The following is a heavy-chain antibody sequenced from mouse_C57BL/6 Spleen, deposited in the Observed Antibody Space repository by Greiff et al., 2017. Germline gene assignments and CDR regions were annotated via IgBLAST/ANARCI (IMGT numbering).Heavy chain of an antibody. V-gene: IGHV1-69*01. CDR3: ARAPLYYGSSPWFAY. CDR2: IDPSDSYT. J-gene: IGHJ3*01. CDR1: GYTFTSYW. D-gene: IGHD1-1*01. Sequence: QVQLQQPGAELVMPGASVKLSCTASGYTFTSYWMHWVKQRPGQGLEWIGEIDPSDSYTNYNQKFKGKSTLTVDKSSSTAYLQLSSLTSEDSAVYYCARAPLYYGSSPWFAYWGQGTLVTVSA.